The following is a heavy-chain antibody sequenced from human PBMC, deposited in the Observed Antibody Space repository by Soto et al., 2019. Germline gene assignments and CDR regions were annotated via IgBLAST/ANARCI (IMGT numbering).Heavy chain of an antibody. CDR2: IYYSGST. Sequence: TLALTCTVSGGSISSGGYYWSWIRQHPVKGLGWIGYIYYSGSTYYNPSLNSRVTISVDASKNQFSLKLSSVTAADTAVYYCARDSGMPSSNYVLYYYYYGMDVWGQGTTVTVSS. J-gene: IGHJ6*02. D-gene: IGHD4-4*01. CDR3: ARDSGMPSSNYVLYYYYYGMDV. CDR1: GGSISSGGYY. V-gene: IGHV4-31*03.